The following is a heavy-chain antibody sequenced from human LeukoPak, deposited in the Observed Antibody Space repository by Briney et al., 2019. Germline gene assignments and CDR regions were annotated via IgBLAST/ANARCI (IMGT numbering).Heavy chain of an antibody. V-gene: IGHV4-59*01. J-gene: IGHJ4*02. CDR1: GGSISSYY. CDR3: ARELTHGYSSMGFDY. D-gene: IGHD6-19*01. Sequence: SETLSLTCTVSGGSISSYYWSWIRQPPGKGLEWIGYIYYSGSTNYNPSLKSRVTISVDTSKNQFSLKLSSVTAADTAVYYCARELTHGYSSMGFDYWGQGTLVTVSS. CDR2: IYYSGST.